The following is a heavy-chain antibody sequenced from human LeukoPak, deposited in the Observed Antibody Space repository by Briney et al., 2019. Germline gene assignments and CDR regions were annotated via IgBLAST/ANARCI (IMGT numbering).Heavy chain of an antibody. CDR1: GGSFSGYY. CDR3: ARVRTYSSSWLPTEGNYYYYGMDV. Sequence: SETLSLTCAVYGGSFSGYYWSWIRQPPGKGLEWIGEINHSGSTNYNPSHKSRVTISVDTSKNQFSLKLSSVTAADTAVYYCARVRTYSSSWLPTEGNYYYYGMDVWGQGTTVTVSS. CDR2: INHSGST. D-gene: IGHD6-13*01. J-gene: IGHJ6*02. V-gene: IGHV4-34*01.